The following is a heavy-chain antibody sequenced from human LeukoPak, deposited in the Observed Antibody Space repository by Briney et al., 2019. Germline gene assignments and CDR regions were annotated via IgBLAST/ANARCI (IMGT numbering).Heavy chain of an antibody. D-gene: IGHD2-8*01. V-gene: IGHV3-21*04. CDR3: AKNAKMGVLEF. CDR2: ISSSSTYI. J-gene: IGHJ4*02. Sequence: AGGSRRPSCAASGFTFSSYSMNWVRQAPGKGLEWVSSISSSSTYIYYADSVKGRFTISRDNSKNTLYLQMNSLRAEDTAVYYCAKNAKMGVLEFWGQGTLVTVSS. CDR1: GFTFSSYS.